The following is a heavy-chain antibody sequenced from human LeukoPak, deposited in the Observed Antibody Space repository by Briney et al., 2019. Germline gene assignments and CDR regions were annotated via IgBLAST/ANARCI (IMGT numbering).Heavy chain of an antibody. J-gene: IGHJ3*02. CDR1: GFTFRTYW. CDR3: ARWGTTGFWAFDI. CDR2: INSDGTGT. D-gene: IGHD3-16*01. V-gene: IGHV3-74*03. Sequence: GDSLRLSCEVSGFTFRTYWMHWVRQAPGKGLVWVSYINSDGTGTMYADSVKGRFTVSRDNAKNTLYLQMNSLRAEDTAVYYCARWGTTGFWAFDIWGQGTMVTVSS.